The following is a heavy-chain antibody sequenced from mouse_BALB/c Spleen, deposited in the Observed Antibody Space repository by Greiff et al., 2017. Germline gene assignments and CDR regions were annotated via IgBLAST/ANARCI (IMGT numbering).Heavy chain of an antibody. Sequence: QVQLQQSGPELVKPGASVRISCKASGYTFTRYYIHWVKQRPGQGLEWIGWIYPGNVNTKYNEKFKGKATLTADKSSSTAYMQLSSLTSEDSAVYFCARNYGSSYGYFDVWGAGTTVTVSS. V-gene: IGHV1S56*01. CDR1: GYTFTRYY. CDR2: IYPGNVNT. J-gene: IGHJ1*01. CDR3: ARNYGSSYGYFDV. D-gene: IGHD1-1*01.